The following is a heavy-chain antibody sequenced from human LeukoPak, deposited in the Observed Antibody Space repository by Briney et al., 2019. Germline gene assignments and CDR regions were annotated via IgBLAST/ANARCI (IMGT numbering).Heavy chain of an antibody. CDR3: AKVPLEYQLLYGIDY. CDR2: ISGSGGST. D-gene: IGHD2-2*02. Sequence: GGSLRLSFAASGFTFSSYAMSWVRQAPGKGLEWVSAISGSGGSTYYADSVKGRFTISRDNSKNTLYLQMNSLRAEDTAVYYCAKVPLEYQLLYGIDYWGQGTLVTVSS. CDR1: GFTFSSYA. V-gene: IGHV3-23*01. J-gene: IGHJ4*02.